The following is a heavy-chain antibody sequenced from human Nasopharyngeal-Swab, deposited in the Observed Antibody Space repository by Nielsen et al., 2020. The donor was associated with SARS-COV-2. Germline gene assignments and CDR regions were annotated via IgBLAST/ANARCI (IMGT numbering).Heavy chain of an antibody. CDR1: GFTFSSYW. V-gene: IGHV3-33*08. CDR2: IWYDGSNK. CDR3: ARAVDVAVAGTSWFDP. D-gene: IGHD6-19*01. J-gene: IGHJ5*02. Sequence: GESLKLSCAASGFTFSSYWMSWVRQAPGKGLEWVAVIWYDGSNKYYADSVKGRFTISRDNSKNTLYLQMNSLRAEDTAVYYCARAVDVAVAGTSWFDPWGQGTLVTVSS.